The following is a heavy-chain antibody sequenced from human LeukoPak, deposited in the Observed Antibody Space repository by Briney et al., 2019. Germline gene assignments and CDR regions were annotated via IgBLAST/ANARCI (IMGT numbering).Heavy chain of an antibody. D-gene: IGHD5-12*01. J-gene: IGHJ4*02. CDR2: IRSKANSYAT. CDR1: GFTFSGSA. CDR3: TTDRPTMPLDY. V-gene: IGHV3-73*01. Sequence: GGSLRLSCAASGFTFSGSAMHWVRQASGKGLEWVGRIRSKANSYATAYAASVKGRFTISRDDSKNTAYLQMNSLKTEDTAVYYCTTDRPTMPLDYWGQGTLVTVSS.